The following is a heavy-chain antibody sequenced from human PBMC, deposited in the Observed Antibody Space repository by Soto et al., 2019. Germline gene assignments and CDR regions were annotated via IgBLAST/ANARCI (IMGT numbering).Heavy chain of an antibody. Sequence: SETLSLTCTFSCGSIISSSYYWGWIRQPPGKGLEWIGSIYYSGSTYYNPSLKSRVTISVDTSKNQFSLKLSSVTAADTAVYYCARHVVYYDSSGYYSELLRYFDYWGQGTLVTVSS. J-gene: IGHJ4*02. CDR3: ARHVVYYDSSGYYSELLRYFDY. CDR1: CGSIISSSYY. D-gene: IGHD3-22*01. CDR2: IYYSGST. V-gene: IGHV4-39*01.